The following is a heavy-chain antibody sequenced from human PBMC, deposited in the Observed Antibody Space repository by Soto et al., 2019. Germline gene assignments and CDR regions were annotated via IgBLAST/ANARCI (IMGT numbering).Heavy chain of an antibody. V-gene: IGHV4-4*07. CDR1: RGSISSYY. J-gene: IGHJ4*02. D-gene: IGHD2-2*01. CDR3: ARACRSNSCDDVFDY. CDR2: IYSSGST. Sequence: SETLSLTCTVSRGSISSYYWSWIRQPAGKGVEWIGRIYSSGSTNYNPCLKSRVTMSVHTSKNQFYLKLSCLTAADTAVYYCARACRSNSCDDVFDYWGQGTLVTVSS.